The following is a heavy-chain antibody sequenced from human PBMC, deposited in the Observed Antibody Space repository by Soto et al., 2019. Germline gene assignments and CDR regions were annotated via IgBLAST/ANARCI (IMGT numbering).Heavy chain of an antibody. V-gene: IGHV3-23*01. CDR3: AKEGYCSGGNCLGFDY. CDR1: GFTFSSYA. CDR2: ISGSGGST. Sequence: VQLLESGGGLAQPGGSLRLSCAASGFTFSSYAMSWVRQAPGKGLEWVSAISGSGGSTYHADSVKGRFTISRDNSKNTLYLQMNSLRAEDTAVYYCAKEGYCSGGNCLGFDYWGQGSLVTVS. J-gene: IGHJ4*02. D-gene: IGHD2-15*01.